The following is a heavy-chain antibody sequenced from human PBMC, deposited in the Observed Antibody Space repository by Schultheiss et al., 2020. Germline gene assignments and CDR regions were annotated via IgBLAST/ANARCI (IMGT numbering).Heavy chain of an antibody. V-gene: IGHV3-48*01. CDR1: GFTFSSYS. D-gene: IGHD1-26*01. Sequence: GESLKISCAASGFTFSSYSMNWVRQAPGKGLEWVSSISSSSSTIYYADSVKGRFTISRDNAKNTLYLQMNSLRAEDTAVYYCTTGSGSYEYFQHWGQGTLGTV. CDR2: ISSSSSTI. J-gene: IGHJ1*01. CDR3: TTGSGSYEYFQH.